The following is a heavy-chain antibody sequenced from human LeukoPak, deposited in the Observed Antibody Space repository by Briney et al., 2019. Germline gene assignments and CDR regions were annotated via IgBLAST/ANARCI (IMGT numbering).Heavy chain of an antibody. J-gene: IGHJ3*02. CDR1: GFTFSDYY. D-gene: IGHD3-3*01. V-gene: IGHV3-11*01. CDR2: ISSSGSTI. Sequence: PGGSLRLSCAASGFTFSDYYMSWIRQAPGKGLEWVSYISSSGSTIYYADSVEGRFTISRDNAKNSLYLQMNSLRAEDTAVYYCAGGWRGYYLRGDAFDIWGQGTMVTVSS. CDR3: AGGWRGYYLRGDAFDI.